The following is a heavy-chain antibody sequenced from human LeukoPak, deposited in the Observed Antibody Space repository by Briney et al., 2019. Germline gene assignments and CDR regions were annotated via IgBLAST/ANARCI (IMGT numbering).Heavy chain of an antibody. CDR2: VYYSGST. D-gene: IGHD1-26*01. CDR3: ARVVRGFWELLGTPDYYYMDV. V-gene: IGHV4-39*07. Sequence: ASETLSLTCTVSGGSITSSSYYWGWIRQPPGKGLEWIGSVYYSGSTYYNPSLKSRVTISVDTSKNQFSLKLSSVTAADTAVYYCARVVRGFWELLGTPDYYYMDVWGKGTTVTVSS. CDR1: GGSITSSSYY. J-gene: IGHJ6*03.